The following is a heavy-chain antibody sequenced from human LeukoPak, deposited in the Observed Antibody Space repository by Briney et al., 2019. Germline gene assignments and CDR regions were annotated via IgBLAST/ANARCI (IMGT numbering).Heavy chain of an antibody. D-gene: IGHD1-26*01. Sequence: GESLKISCKGSGYTFTDYWIAWVRQLPGQGLEWMGIIYPGDSDTRYSPSFQGQVTISADKSTTTAFLQWSSLKASDTAMYFCARLADTTSWGQGTLVTVSS. V-gene: IGHV5-51*01. CDR3: ARLADTTS. CDR2: IYPGDSDT. CDR1: GYTFTDYW. J-gene: IGHJ5*02.